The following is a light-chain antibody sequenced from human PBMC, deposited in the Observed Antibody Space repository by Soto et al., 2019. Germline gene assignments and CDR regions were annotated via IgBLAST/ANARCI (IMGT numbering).Light chain of an antibody. Sequence: QSVLTQPASASGSPGQSITISCTGTSSDVGGYNYVSWYQQHAGKAPKLILYEVSNRPSGVSNRFSGSKSGNTASLTISGLQAEDEADYYCSSYTSSITLDVFGTGTKVTVL. CDR2: EVS. J-gene: IGLJ1*01. V-gene: IGLV2-14*01. CDR1: SSDVGGYNY. CDR3: SSYTSSITLDV.